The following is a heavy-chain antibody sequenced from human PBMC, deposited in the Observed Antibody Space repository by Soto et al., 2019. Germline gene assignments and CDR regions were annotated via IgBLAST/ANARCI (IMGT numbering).Heavy chain of an antibody. D-gene: IGHD2-15*01. CDR2: IIPIFGTA. CDR1: GGTFSSYA. CDR3: ARIVGYCSGGSCYSNRYYYYGMDV. V-gene: IGHV1-69*13. J-gene: IGHJ6*02. Sequence: SSGQVSCKASGGTFSSYAISCVRQAPGQGLEWMGGIIPIFGTANYAQKFQGRVTITADESTSTAYMELSSLRSEDTAVYYCARIVGYCSGGSCYSNRYYYYGMDVWGQGTTVTAP.